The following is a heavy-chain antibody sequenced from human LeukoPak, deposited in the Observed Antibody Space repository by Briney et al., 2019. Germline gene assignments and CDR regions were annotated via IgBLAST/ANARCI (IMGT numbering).Heavy chain of an antibody. CDR1: GGTFSSYA. V-gene: IGHV1-69*13. Sequence: SVKVSCKASGGTFSSYAISWVRQAPGQGLEWMGGIIPIFGTANYAQKFQGRVTITADESTSTAYMELSSLRSEDTAVYYCARPRGPGIADLPPTPGTDWFDPWGQGTLVTVSS. J-gene: IGHJ5*02. D-gene: IGHD6-13*01. CDR3: ARPRGPGIADLPPTPGTDWFDP. CDR2: IIPIFGTA.